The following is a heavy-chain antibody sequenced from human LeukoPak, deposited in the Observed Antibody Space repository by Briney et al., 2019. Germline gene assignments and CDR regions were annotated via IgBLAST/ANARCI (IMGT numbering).Heavy chain of an antibody. D-gene: IGHD3-3*01. V-gene: IGHV3-9*01. CDR2: ISWNSGSI. CDR1: GFTFDDYA. J-gene: IGHJ3*02. CDR3: AKDIFGYGLFGI. Sequence: GRSLRLSCAASGFTFDDYAMHWVRQAPGKGLEWVSGISWNSGSIGYADSVKGRFTISRDNAKNSLYLQMNSLRAEDTALYYCAKDIFGYGLFGIWGQGTMVTVSS.